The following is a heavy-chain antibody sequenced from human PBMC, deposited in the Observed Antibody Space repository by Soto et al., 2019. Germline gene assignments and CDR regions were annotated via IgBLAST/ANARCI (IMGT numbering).Heavy chain of an antibody. CDR2: INHSGST. CDR3: ARGLVVVAASHAFDI. Sequence: QVQLQQWGAGLLKPSETLSLTCAVYGGAFSGYYWSWIRQPPGKGLEWIGEINHSGSTNYNPSLKSRVTISVDTSKNQFSLKLSSVTAADTAVYYWARGLVVVAASHAFDIWGQGTMVTVSS. CDR1: GGAFSGYY. J-gene: IGHJ3*02. D-gene: IGHD2-15*01. V-gene: IGHV4-34*01.